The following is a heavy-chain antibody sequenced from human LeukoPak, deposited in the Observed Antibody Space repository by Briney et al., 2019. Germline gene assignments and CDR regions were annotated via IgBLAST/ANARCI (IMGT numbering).Heavy chain of an antibody. CDR2: INPSSGGT. J-gene: IGHJ4*02. CDR1: GYTFSDYY. Sequence: GASVKVSCKASGYTFSDYYIHWVRQAPGQGLEWLGWINPSSGGTDYAHKFQGRVTMTRDTSFTTAYMELSRLKSDDTALYYCARDNAVGATMGYWGQGTLVTVSS. D-gene: IGHD1-26*01. V-gene: IGHV1-2*02. CDR3: ARDNAVGATMGY.